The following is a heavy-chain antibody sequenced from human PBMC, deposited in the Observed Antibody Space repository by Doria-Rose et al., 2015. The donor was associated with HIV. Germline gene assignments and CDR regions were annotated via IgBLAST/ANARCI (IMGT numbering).Heavy chain of an antibody. CDR3: ARVLSGTYGY. V-gene: IGHV4-59*01. CDR2: ILYTGST. Sequence: QAQLQESGPGLVKPSETLSLTCSVSGGSTSHYYWSWIRQPPGKGLEYIGDILYTGSTNYSPSLKSRVSISIDTSKNKLSLRPSSVTAADTAVYYCARVLSGTYGYWGQGTLVTVSS. CDR1: GGSTSHYY. J-gene: IGHJ4*02. D-gene: IGHD1-26*01.